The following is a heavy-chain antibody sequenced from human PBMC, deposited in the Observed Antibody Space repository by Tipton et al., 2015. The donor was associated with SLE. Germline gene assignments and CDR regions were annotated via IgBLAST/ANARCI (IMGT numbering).Heavy chain of an antibody. CDR3: AREGLGSFDY. D-gene: IGHD6-19*01. CDR1: GYSISSGYY. J-gene: IGHJ4*02. V-gene: IGHV4-38-2*02. Sequence: TLSLTCTVSGYSISSGYYWGWIRQPPGKGLEWIGSIYHSGSTYYNPSLKSRVTISVDTSKNQFSLKLSSVTAADTAVYYCAREGLGSFDYWGQGTLVTVSS. CDR2: IYHSGST.